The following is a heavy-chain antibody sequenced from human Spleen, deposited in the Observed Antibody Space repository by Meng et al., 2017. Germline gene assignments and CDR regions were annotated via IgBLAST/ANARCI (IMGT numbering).Heavy chain of an antibody. CDR1: GFTFSSYA. CDR3: ASAMAGHEY. V-gene: IGHV3-23*01. Sequence: GGSLRLSCAASGFTFSSYAMSWVRQAPGKGLEWVSVISDSGDSTYYADSMKGRFTISRDNSKSTLYLQMNSLRAEDTAVYYCASAMAGHEYWGQGTLVTVSS. J-gene: IGHJ4*02. CDR2: ISDSGDST. D-gene: IGHD6-19*01.